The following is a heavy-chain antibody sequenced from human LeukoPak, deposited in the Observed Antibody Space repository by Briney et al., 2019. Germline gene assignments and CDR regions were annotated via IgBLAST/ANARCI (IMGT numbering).Heavy chain of an antibody. CDR3: AGNPAQRGRYYYMDV. Sequence: PGGSLRLSCAASGFTFSDYYMSWIRQAPGKGLEWVSYISSSGSTIYYADSVRGRFTISRDNAKNSLYLQMNSLRAEDTAVYYCAGNPAQRGRYYYMDVWGKGTTVTVSS. CDR2: ISSSGSTI. V-gene: IGHV3-11*01. J-gene: IGHJ6*03. D-gene: IGHD1-14*01. CDR1: GFTFSDYY.